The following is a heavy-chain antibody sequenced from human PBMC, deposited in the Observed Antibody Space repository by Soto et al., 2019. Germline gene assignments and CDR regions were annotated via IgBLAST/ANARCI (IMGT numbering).Heavy chain of an antibody. CDR1: GGTFSNYA. CDR3: ARTDYYDSSGLSTDWDFDL. D-gene: IGHD3-22*01. CDR2: IIPRFDTA. J-gene: IGHJ2*01. V-gene: IGHV1-69*12. Sequence: QVQLVQSGADVKKPGSSVKVSCKASGGTFSNYAINWVRQAPGQGLEWMGGIIPRFDTANYAQKFQGRVTITADESTSTVYMELSSLRSGDTAVYYCARTDYYDSSGLSTDWDFDLWGRGTLVTASS.